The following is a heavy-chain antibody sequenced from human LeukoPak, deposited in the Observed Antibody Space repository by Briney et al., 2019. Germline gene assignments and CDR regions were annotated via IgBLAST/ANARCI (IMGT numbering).Heavy chain of an antibody. CDR3: ARPPYYDFWNGYYPGY. CDR2: IYPGDSDT. D-gene: IGHD3-3*01. J-gene: IGHJ4*02. V-gene: IGHV5-51*01. Sequence: GESLKISWKGSGYSFTKFWIGWVRQMPGKGLGWMGIIYPGDSDTRYSPSFQGQVTLLVDTSISTAYLQWSSLKASDTAMYYCARPPYYDFWNGYYPGYWGQGTLVTVSS. CDR1: GYSFTKFW.